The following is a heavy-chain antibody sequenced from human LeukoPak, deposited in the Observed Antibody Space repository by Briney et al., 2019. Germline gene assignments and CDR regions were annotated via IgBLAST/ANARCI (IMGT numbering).Heavy chain of an antibody. Sequence: GGSLRLSCSASGFTFSSYAMHWVRQAPGKGLEYVSAISSNGGSTYYADSAKGRFTISRDNSKNTLYLQMSSLRAEDTAVYYCVTPLWTYKSGSYYAPYYFDYWGQGTLVTVSS. V-gene: IGHV3-64D*06. D-gene: IGHD1-26*01. CDR2: ISSNGGST. CDR1: GFTFSSYA. J-gene: IGHJ4*02. CDR3: VTPLWTYKSGSYYAPYYFDY.